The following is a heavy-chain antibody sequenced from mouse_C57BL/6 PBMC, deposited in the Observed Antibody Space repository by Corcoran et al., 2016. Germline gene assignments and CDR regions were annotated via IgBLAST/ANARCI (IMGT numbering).Heavy chain of an antibody. CDR2: IFPGSGST. CDR1: GYTFTDYY. V-gene: IGHV1-75*01. CDR3: AMITTLDYAMDY. D-gene: IGHD2-4*01. J-gene: IGHJ4*01. Sequence: QVQLQQSGPVLVKPGASVKISCKASGYTFTDYYQHWVKQRPGQGLEWIGWIFPGSGSTYYNEKFKGKATLTVDKSSSTAYMLLSSLTSEDSAVYFCAMITTLDYAMDYWGQGTSVTVSS.